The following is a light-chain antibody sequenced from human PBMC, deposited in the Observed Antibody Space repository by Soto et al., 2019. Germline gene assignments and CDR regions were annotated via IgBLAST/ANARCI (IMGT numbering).Light chain of an antibody. CDR1: QSVRSAY. J-gene: IGKJ2*01. CDR3: QHYDSSPPST. V-gene: IGKV3-20*01. CDR2: DAS. Sequence: IVLTQSPGTLSLSPGERATLSCRASQSVRSAYLAWYRHKPGQAPRLLIYDASKRPTGIPDRFSGGGSGTDFTLTISRLESEDFAVYYGQHYDSSPPSTFGQGTKLEIK.